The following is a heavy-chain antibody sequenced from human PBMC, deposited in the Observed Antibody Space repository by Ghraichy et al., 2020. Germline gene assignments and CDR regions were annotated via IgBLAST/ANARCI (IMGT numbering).Heavy chain of an antibody. CDR3: VKGGWDSVTDY. CDR1: KFTFSIYS. V-gene: IGHV3-23*01. Sequence: LSLTCEAFKFTFSIYSMNWVRKAPGKGLEWVSSISGGGSKTYYADSVKGRFTISRDNSKNTMFLQMNSLRVEDTAVYYCVKGGWDSVTDYWGQGTLVTVSS. D-gene: IGHD2-15*01. J-gene: IGHJ4*02. CDR2: ISGGGSKT.